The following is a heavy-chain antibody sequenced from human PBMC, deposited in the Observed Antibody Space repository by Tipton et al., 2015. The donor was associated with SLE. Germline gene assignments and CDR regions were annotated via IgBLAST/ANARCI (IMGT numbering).Heavy chain of an antibody. CDR2: FDYTGNN. V-gene: IGHV4-59*08. Sequence: TLSLTCTVSGGSISPYYWSWIRQPPGKALEWIGSFDYTGNNHSNPSLKSRVTISVDTSANQFSLKVTSVTAADTAVYYCARQTDDSPSKVHDFWGQGTLVTVSS. CDR3: ARQTDDSPSKVHDF. J-gene: IGHJ4*02. CDR1: GGSISPYY. D-gene: IGHD1-1*01.